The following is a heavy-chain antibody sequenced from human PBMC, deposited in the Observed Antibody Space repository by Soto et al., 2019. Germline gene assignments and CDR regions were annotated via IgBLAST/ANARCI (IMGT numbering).Heavy chain of an antibody. Sequence: PSETLSLTCTVSGGSISSGGYYWSWIRQPPGKGLEWIGEINHSGSTNYNPSLKSRVTISVDTSKNQFSLKLSSVTAADTAVYYCARGPPIVAGAGTGWFDRWGQGTRVTVAS. CDR1: GGSISSGGYY. CDR3: ARGPPIVAGAGTGWFDR. J-gene: IGHJ5*02. V-gene: IGHV4-39*07. D-gene: IGHD6-13*01. CDR2: INHSGST.